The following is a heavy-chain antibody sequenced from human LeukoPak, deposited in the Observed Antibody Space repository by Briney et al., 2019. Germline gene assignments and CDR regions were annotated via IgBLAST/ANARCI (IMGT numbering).Heavy chain of an antibody. Sequence: SETLSLTCTVSGGSISSSSYYWGWIRQPPGKGLEWIGSIYYSGDIHYTSSLKSRITTSMDTSKNQFSLRLSSVTAADTAVYYCARHLNYYGSGSYGAYYYYGMDVWGQGTTVTVSS. V-gene: IGHV4-39*07. CDR3: ARHLNYYGSGSYGAYYYYGMDV. D-gene: IGHD3-10*01. CDR2: IYYSGDI. J-gene: IGHJ6*02. CDR1: GGSISSSSYY.